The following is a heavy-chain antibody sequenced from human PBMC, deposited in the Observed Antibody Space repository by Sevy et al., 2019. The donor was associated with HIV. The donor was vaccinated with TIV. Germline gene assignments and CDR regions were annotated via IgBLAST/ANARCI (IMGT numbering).Heavy chain of an antibody. V-gene: IGHV3-48*01. CDR3: ARDGGYSDYGMDL. CDR2: INSGSTII. Sequence: GGSLRLSCVASGFTFSSYNFNWVRQAPGKGLELISFINSGSTIISHAGSVKRRFTISRDSAKKSVYLQMNSLRVEDTAVYYCARDGGYSDYGMDLWGQGTTVTVSS. J-gene: IGHJ6*02. D-gene: IGHD2-15*01. CDR1: GFTFSSYN.